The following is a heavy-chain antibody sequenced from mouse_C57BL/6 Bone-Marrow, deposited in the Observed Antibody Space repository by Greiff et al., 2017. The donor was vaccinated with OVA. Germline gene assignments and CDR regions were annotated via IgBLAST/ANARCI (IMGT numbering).Heavy chain of an antibody. CDR2: IYPGDGDT. J-gene: IGHJ4*01. D-gene: IGHD2-2*01. V-gene: IGHV1-82*01. Sequence: QVQLQQSGPELVKPGASVKISCKASGYAFSSSWMNWVKQRPGKGLEWIGRIYPGDGDTNYNGKFKGKATLAADKSSSTAYMQLSSLTSEDSAVYFCARLVVTTRRAMDYWGQGTSVTVSS. CDR1: GYAFSSSW. CDR3: ARLVVTTRRAMDY.